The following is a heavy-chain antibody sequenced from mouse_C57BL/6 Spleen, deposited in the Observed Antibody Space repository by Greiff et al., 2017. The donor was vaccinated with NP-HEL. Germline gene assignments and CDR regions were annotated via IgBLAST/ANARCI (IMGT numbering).Heavy chain of an antibody. V-gene: IGHV5-4*01. CDR2: ISDGGSYT. J-gene: IGHJ4*01. CDR1: GFTFSSYA. Sequence: EVNVVESGGGLVKPGGSLKLSCAASGFTFSSYAMSWVRQTPEKRLEWVATISDGGSYTYYPDNVKGRFTISRDNAKNNLYLQMSHLKSEDTAMYYCARDIYGSSPYAMDYWGQGTSVTVSS. CDR3: ARDIYGSSPYAMDY. D-gene: IGHD1-1*01.